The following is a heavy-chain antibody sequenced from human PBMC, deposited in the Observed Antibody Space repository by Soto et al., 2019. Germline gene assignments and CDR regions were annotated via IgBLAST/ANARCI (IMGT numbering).Heavy chain of an antibody. D-gene: IGHD1-26*01. CDR1: EFTFSSYW. CDR2: TNEDGSAK. CDR3: VRGGATRPDY. Sequence: PGGSLRLSCAASEFTFSSYWMSWVRQAPGKGLEWVANTNEDGSAKFYVDSVKDRFIISRDNAKNSLYLQMDSLRADDTAMYYCVRGGATRPDYWGQGTLVTVSS. V-gene: IGHV3-7*01. J-gene: IGHJ4*02.